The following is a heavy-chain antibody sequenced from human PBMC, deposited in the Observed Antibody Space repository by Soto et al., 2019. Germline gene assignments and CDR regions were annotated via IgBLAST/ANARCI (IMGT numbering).Heavy chain of an antibody. CDR2: IWYDESNK. J-gene: IGHJ3*02. D-gene: IGHD1-26*01. CDR1: GFIFSSYG. V-gene: IGHV3-33*01. Sequence: QVQLVESGGGVVQPGRSLRLSCAASGFIFSSYGMHWVRQAPGKGLEWVAIIWYDESNKYYADSLKGRFTISRDNSKNTRHLYMNSLRAEDTAEYYCARDGPILYSGSRYAFDILGQGTIVTVSS. CDR3: ARDGPILYSGSRYAFDI.